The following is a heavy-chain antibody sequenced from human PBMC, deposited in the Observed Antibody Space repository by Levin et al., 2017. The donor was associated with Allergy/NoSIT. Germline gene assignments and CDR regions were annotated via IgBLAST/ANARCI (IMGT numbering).Heavy chain of an antibody. CDR3: ARIRPYYDFWSGSRDY. V-gene: IGHV4-34*01. Sequence: SQTLSLTCAVYGGSFSGYYWSWIRQPPGKGLEWIGEINHSGSTNYNPSLKSRVTISVDTSKNQFSLKLSSVTAADTAVYYCARIRPYYDFWSGSRDYWGQGTLVTASS. CDR2: INHSGST. J-gene: IGHJ4*02. CDR1: GGSFSGYY. D-gene: IGHD3-3*01.